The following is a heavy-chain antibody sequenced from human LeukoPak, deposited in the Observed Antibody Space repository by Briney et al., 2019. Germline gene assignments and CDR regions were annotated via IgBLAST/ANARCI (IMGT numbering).Heavy chain of an antibody. Sequence: WASVKVSCKASGGTFSSYAISWVRQAPGQGLEWMGRIIPILGIANYAQKFQGRVTITAGKSTSTAYMELSSLRSEDTAVYYCARGSPRLYYFDYWGQGTLVTVSS. CDR3: ARGSPRLYYFDY. CDR2: IIPILGIA. V-gene: IGHV1-69*04. D-gene: IGHD1-26*01. J-gene: IGHJ4*02. CDR1: GGTFSSYA.